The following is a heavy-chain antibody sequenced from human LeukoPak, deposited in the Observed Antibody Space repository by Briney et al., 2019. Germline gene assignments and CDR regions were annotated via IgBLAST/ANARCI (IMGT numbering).Heavy chain of an antibody. CDR1: GYTFTSYD. CDR3: ARGRTTGASYYDFWSGYCSYYYYYMDV. CDR2: MNPNSGNT. Sequence: ASVKVSCKASGYTFTSYDINWVRQATGQGLEWMGWMNPNSGNTGYAQKFQGRVTITRNTSISTAYMELSSLRSEDTAVYYCARGRTTGASYYDFWSGYCSYYYYYMDVWGKGTTVTVSS. V-gene: IGHV1-8*03. J-gene: IGHJ6*03. D-gene: IGHD3-3*01.